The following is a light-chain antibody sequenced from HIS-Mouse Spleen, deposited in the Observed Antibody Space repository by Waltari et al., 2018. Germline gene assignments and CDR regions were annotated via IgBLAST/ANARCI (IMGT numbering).Light chain of an antibody. CDR3: SSYTSSSTYV. J-gene: IGLJ1*01. Sequence: QSALTQPASVSGSPGQSITISCTGTRSDVGGYHYVSWYHQHPGKAPKLMIYEVSNRPSGVSNRFSGSKSGNTASLTISGLQAEDEADYYCSSYTSSSTYVFGTGTKVTVL. CDR2: EVS. V-gene: IGLV2-14*01. CDR1: RSDVGGYHY.